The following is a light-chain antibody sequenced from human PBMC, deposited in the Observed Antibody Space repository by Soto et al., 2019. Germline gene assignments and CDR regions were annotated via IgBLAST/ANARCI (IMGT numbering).Light chain of an antibody. V-gene: IGKV1-39*01. CDR1: QTISTY. CDR2: AAS. CDR3: QQSHGIPYT. J-gene: IGKJ2*01. Sequence: DIQMTQSPSSLSASVGDRVTITCRASQTISTYLNWYQQEPGKAPTLLIYAASSLQSGVPSRFSGSGSGTDFTLTISSLQPEDCAAYYCQQSHGIPYTFGQGTKLEIK.